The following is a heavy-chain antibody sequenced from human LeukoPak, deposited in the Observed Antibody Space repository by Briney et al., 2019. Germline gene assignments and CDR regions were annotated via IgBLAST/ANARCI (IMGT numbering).Heavy chain of an antibody. CDR3: ARAGSGWYYFDY. CDR2: ISSSRSHR. Sequence: GGSLRLSCAASGFTFSSHSMNWVRQAPGKGLEWGSSISSSRSHRYYVDSVKGRFTISRDNAKNSLYMQMNSLRAEDTAVYYCARAGSGWYYFDYWGQGTLVTVSS. D-gene: IGHD6-19*01. CDR1: GFTFSSHS. J-gene: IGHJ4*02. V-gene: IGHV3-21*01.